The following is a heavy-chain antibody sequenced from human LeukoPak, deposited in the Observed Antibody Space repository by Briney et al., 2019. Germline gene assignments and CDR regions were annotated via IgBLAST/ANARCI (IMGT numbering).Heavy chain of an antibody. J-gene: IGHJ4*02. CDR1: GYSISTAYS. CDR2: LYHGGST. V-gene: IGHV4-38-2*02. Sequence: SETLSLTCSVFGYSISTAYSWGWIRQPPGQGLEWIGSLYHGGSTNYNPSLKSRVTISVDTSKNQFSLKLSSVTAADTAVYYCARGGEKFMTTVTTLDYWGQGTLVTVSS. D-gene: IGHD4-17*01. CDR3: ARGGEKFMTTVTTLDY.